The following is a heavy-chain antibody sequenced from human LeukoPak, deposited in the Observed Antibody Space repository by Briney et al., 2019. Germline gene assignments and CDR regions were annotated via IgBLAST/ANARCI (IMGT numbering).Heavy chain of an antibody. V-gene: IGHV3-33*01. CDR3: ARARSISYYYDSSGYPDY. CDR1: GFTFSSYG. CDR2: IWYDGSNK. J-gene: IGHJ4*02. Sequence: PGGSLRLSCAASGFTFSSYGMHWVRQAPGKGLEWVAVIWYDGSNKYYADSAKGRFTISRDNSKNTLYLQMNSLRAEDTAVYYCARARSISYYYDSSGYPDYWGQGTLVTASS. D-gene: IGHD3-22*01.